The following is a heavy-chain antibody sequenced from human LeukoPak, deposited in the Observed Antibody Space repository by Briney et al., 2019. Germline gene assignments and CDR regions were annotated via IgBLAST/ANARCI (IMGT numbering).Heavy chain of an antibody. CDR2: XXXXGSNK. D-gene: IGHD6-13*01. CDR3: AKDIPGIAAAGTSWGYFDL. V-gene: IGHV3-30*02. CDR1: GFTFSSYG. J-gene: IGHJ2*01. Sequence: GGSLRLSCAASGFTFSSYGMHWVRQAPGKGLEWVAXXXXXGSNKYYADSVEGRFTISRDNSKNTLYLQMNSLRAEDTAVYYCAKDIPGIAAAGTSWGYFDLWGRGTLVTVSS.